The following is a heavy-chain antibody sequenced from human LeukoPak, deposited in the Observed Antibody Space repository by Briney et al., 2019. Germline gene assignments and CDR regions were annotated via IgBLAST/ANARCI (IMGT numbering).Heavy chain of an antibody. CDR1: GGTFSSYA. J-gene: IGHJ4*02. CDR3: ARGAYYYDSSGYYHQYYFDY. V-gene: IGHV1-69*05. Sequence: GASVKVSCKASGGTFSSYAISWVRQAPGQGLEWMGGIIPIFGTANYAQKFQGRVTITTDESTSTAYMELSSLRSEDTAVYYCARGAYYYDSSGYYHQYYFDYWGQGTLVTVSP. CDR2: IIPIFGTA. D-gene: IGHD3-22*01.